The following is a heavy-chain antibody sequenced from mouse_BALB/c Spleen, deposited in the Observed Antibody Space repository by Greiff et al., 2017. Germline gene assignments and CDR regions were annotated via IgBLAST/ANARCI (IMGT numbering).Heavy chain of an antibody. D-gene: IGHD2-10*02. CDR2: IYPGDGDT. J-gene: IGHJ3*01. V-gene: IGHV1-80*01. CDR1: GYAFSSYW. CDR3: ARMYGNNEGFAY. Sequence: QVQLQQSGAELVRPGSSVKISCKASGYAFSSYWMNWVKQRPGQGLEWIGQIYPGDGDTNYNGKFKGKATLTADKSSSTAYMQLSSLTSEDSAVYFCARMYGNNEGFAYWGQGTLVTVSA.